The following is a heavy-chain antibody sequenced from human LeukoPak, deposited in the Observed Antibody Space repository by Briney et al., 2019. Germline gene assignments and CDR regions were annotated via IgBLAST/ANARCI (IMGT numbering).Heavy chain of an antibody. CDR1: GFTFSSYA. Sequence: PGGSLRLSCAASGFTFSSYAMSWVRQAPGKGLEWVSTISGSGSSTYHADSAKGRFTVSRDNSKNTLYLQMNSLRAEDTAIYFCAKDVDLGFDYWGQGTLVTVSS. CDR3: AKDVDLGFDY. D-gene: IGHD3-16*01. CDR2: ISGSGSST. V-gene: IGHV3-23*01. J-gene: IGHJ4*02.